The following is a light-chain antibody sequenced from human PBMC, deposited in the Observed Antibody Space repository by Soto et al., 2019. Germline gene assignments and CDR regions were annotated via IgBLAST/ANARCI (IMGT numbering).Light chain of an antibody. V-gene: IGKV1-39*01. CDR3: QQSYSTLVT. J-gene: IGKJ4*01. CDR1: QSISSY. CDR2: AAS. Sequence: DIQMTQSPSSLSASVGDRVTITCRASQSISSYLNWYQQKPGKAPKLLLYAASSLQSGVPSRFSGSGSGTDFTLTISSLQPEDFATYYCQQSYSTLVTFGGGTKVEIK.